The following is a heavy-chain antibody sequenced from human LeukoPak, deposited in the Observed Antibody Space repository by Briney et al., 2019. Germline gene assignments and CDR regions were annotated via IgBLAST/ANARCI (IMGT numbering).Heavy chain of an antibody. D-gene: IGHD2-2*01. CDR1: GYTFTSYY. J-gene: IGHJ4*02. CDR3: AREARVVPAANY. CDR2: INPSGGST. V-gene: IGHV1-46*01. Sequence: GASVKVSCKASGYTFTSYYMHWVRQAPGQGLEWMGIINPSGGSTSYAQKFQGRVTMTRDTSTSTVYTELSSLRSEDTAVYYCAREARVVPAANYWGQGTLVTVSS.